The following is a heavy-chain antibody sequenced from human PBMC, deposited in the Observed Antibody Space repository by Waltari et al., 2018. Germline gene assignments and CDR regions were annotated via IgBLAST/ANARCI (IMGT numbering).Heavy chain of an antibody. CDR3: ARDRWYSSGWGSYYYYGMDV. J-gene: IGHJ6*02. CDR1: GYTFTSYG. Sequence: QVQLVQSGAEVKKPGASVKVSCKASGYTFTSYGISWVRQAPGQGLEWMGWIGAYNGNTNYAQKLQGRVTMTTDTSTSTAYMELRSLRSDDTAVYYCARDRWYSSGWGSYYYYGMDVWGQGTTVTVSS. D-gene: IGHD6-19*01. CDR2: IGAYNGNT. V-gene: IGHV1-18*01.